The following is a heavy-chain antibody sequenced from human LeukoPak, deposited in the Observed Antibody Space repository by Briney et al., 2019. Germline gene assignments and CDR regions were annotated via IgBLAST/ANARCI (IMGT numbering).Heavy chain of an antibody. CDR1: GFTFSSYW. CDR3: AKDYYYDSSGYYLGATFDY. CDR2: IKQDGSEK. D-gene: IGHD3-22*01. J-gene: IGHJ4*02. V-gene: IGHV3-7*01. Sequence: GGSLRLSCAASGFTFSSYWMSWVRQAPGKGLEWVANIKQDGSEKYYVDSVKGRFTISRDNSKNTLYLQMNSLRAEDTAVYYCAKDYYYDSSGYYLGATFDYWGQGTLVTVSS.